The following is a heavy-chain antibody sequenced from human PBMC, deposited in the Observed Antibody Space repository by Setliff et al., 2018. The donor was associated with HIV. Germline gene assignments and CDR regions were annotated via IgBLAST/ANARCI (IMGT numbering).Heavy chain of an antibody. Sequence: LSLTCTVSGGSFSTYYWSWIRQPAGEGPEYIGRVHSTGTTIYNPSLKSRVTMSVDASKDQLSLKLRSVTAADTAVYYCARARITMIGGRLEPYAFDRWGQGTKVTVSS. D-gene: IGHD3-10*01. CDR2: VHSTGTT. V-gene: IGHV4-4*07. CDR1: GGSFSTYY. J-gene: IGHJ3*01. CDR3: ARARITMIGGRLEPYAFDR.